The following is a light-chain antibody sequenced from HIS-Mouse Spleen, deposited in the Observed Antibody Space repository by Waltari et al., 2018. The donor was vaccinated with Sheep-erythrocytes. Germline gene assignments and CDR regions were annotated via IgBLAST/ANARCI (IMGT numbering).Light chain of an antibody. Sequence: QSALTQPASVSGSPGQSITISCTGTSSDVGSYNLVSWYQQHPGKASKLMIYEGSKRPSGVSNRFSCSKYGETASLTIAGLQAEDEADYYCCSYAGSSTWVFGGGTKLTVL. CDR3: CSYAGSSTWV. J-gene: IGLJ3*02. CDR1: SSDVGSYNL. CDR2: EGS. V-gene: IGLV2-23*01.